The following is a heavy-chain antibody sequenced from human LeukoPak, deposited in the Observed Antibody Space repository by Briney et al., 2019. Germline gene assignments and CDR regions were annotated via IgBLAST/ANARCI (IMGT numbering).Heavy chain of an antibody. Sequence: AGSLRLSCAASGFTFSSYWMSWVRQAPGRGLEWVANIKQDGGEKYYVDSVKGRFTISRDNAKNSLFLQMNSLRVEDTAVYYCARYYDFWSGYPPFDYWGQGTLVTVSS. V-gene: IGHV3-7*01. CDR2: IKQDGGEK. D-gene: IGHD3-3*01. CDR1: GFTFSSYW. CDR3: ARYYDFWSGYPPFDY. J-gene: IGHJ4*02.